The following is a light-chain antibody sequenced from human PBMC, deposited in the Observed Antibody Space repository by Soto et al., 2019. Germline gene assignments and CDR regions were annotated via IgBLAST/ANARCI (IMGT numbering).Light chain of an antibody. Sequence: EIVMTQSPATLSVSPGERATLSCRASQSVTTKLAWYQQKSGQAPRLLIYGASTRATGIPARFSGSGSGTEFTLSISSLQSEDFAVYYCQQRSSWPPTITFGQGTRLDIK. CDR2: GAS. CDR3: QQRSSWPPTIT. V-gene: IGKV3-15*01. J-gene: IGKJ5*01. CDR1: QSVTTK.